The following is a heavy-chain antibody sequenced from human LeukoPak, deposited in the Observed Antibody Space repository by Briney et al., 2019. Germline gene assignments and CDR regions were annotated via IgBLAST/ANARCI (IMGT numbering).Heavy chain of an antibody. J-gene: IGHJ3*02. CDR2: IYSGGSA. CDR1: GFTFSGNY. V-gene: IGHV3-53*01. Sequence: PGGSLRLSCAASGFTFSGNYMAWVRQAPGKGLEWVSIIYSGGSADYADSLKGRFTISRDNSKSTVYLQMNSLRAEDTAVYYCARKAFDIWGQGTMVTVSS. CDR3: ARKAFDI.